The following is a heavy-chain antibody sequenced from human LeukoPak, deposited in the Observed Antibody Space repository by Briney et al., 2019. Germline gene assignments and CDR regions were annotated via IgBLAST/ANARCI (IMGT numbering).Heavy chain of an antibody. V-gene: IGHV5-51*01. J-gene: IGHJ4*02. CDR1: GYSFSNYW. CDR3: ARASRDGYNQNFDH. D-gene: IGHD5-24*01. Sequence: KLGESLKISCQGLGYSFSNYWSAWVRQMPGKGLEWMGIIYPGGSETRYDPSFQGQVTISADVSTSTAYLQWSSLRASDTAMYYCARASRDGYNQNFDHWGQGTLVTVSS. CDR2: IYPGGSET.